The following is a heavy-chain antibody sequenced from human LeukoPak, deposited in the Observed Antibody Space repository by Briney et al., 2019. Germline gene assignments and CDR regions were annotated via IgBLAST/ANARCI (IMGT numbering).Heavy chain of an antibody. J-gene: IGHJ6*02. CDR3: ARHRRGYGMDV. Sequence: SETLSLTCTVSGGSINGYYWSWIRQPPGKGLEWIGYIYYSGSTNYSASLKSRVTISLDMSQNQFSLRLTSVTAADTAVYYCARHRRGYGMDVWGQGTTVTVSS. CDR2: IYYSGST. D-gene: IGHD3-10*01. CDR1: GGSINGYY. V-gene: IGHV4-59*08.